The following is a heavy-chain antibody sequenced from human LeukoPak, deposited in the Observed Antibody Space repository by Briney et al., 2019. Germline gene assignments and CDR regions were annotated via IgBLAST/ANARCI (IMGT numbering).Heavy chain of an antibody. V-gene: IGHV4-59*01. CDR2: IYYSGST. J-gene: IGHJ3*02. Sequence: PSETLSLTCAVYGGSFSGYYWSWIRQPPGKGLEWIGYIYYSGSTNYNSSLKSRVTISLDTSKNQFSLKLSSVTAADTAIYYCARGEMATIEDAFDIWGQGTMVTVSS. D-gene: IGHD5-24*01. CDR3: ARGEMATIEDAFDI. CDR1: GGSFSGYY.